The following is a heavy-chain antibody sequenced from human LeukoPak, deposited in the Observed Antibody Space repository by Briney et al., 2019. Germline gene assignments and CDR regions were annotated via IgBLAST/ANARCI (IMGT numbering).Heavy chain of an antibody. J-gene: IGHJ4*02. Sequence: SVKVSCKASGGTFSSYAISWVRQAPGQGLEWMGGIIPIFGTANYAQKFQGRVTITTDESTSTAYMELSSLRSEDTAVYYCARWRANGNCSSTSCFHFDYWGQGTLVTVSS. CDR3: ARWRANGNCSSTSCFHFDY. V-gene: IGHV1-69*05. D-gene: IGHD2-2*01. CDR1: GGTFSSYA. CDR2: IIPIFGTA.